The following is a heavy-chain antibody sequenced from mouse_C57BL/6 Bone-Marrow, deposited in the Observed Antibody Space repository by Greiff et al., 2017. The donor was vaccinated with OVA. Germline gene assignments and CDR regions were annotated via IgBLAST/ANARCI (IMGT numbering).Heavy chain of an antibody. J-gene: IGHJ2*01. Sequence: VQVVESGAELVKPGASVKLSCKASGYTFTSYWMQWVKQRPGQGLEWIGEIDPSDSYTNYNQKFKGKATLTVDTSSSTAYMQLSSLTSEDSAVYYCAYYYGLFDYWGQGTTLTVSS. CDR3: AYYYGLFDY. CDR2: IDPSDSYT. D-gene: IGHD1-1*01. V-gene: IGHV1-50*01. CDR1: GYTFTSYW.